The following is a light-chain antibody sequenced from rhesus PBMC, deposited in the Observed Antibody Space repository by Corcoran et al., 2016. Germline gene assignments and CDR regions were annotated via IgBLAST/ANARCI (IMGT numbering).Light chain of an antibody. Sequence: DIQMTQSPSSLSASVGDRVTITCRASQGITNDLAWYQQKPGETPKLLIYEAASLQIGIPSRFGGSGSVTVFTLTISSLHSEDFATYYCQHYYTSPWTFGLGTKVEIK. CDR3: QHYYTSPWT. CDR1: QGITND. J-gene: IGKJ1*01. CDR2: EAA. V-gene: IGKV1-22*01.